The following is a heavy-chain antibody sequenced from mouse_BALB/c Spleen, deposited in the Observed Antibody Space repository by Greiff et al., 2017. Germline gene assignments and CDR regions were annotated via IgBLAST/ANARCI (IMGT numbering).Heavy chain of an antibody. V-gene: IGHV1-15*01. CDR2: IDPETGGT. CDR1: GYTFTDYE. J-gene: IGHJ2*01. CDR3: TSYRLRRVDY. D-gene: IGHD2-4*01. Sequence: QVQLQQSGAELVRPGASVTLSCKASGYTFTDYEMHWVKQTPVHGLEWIGAIDPETGGTAYNQKFKGKATLTADKSSSTAYMELRSLTSEDSAVYYCTSYRLRRVDYWGQGTTLTVSS.